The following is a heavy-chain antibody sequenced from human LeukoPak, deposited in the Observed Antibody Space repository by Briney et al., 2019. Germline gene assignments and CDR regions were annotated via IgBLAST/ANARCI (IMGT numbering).Heavy chain of an antibody. CDR3: ARAQMGTPTDC. J-gene: IGHJ4*02. V-gene: IGHV3-74*01. D-gene: IGHD1-14*01. CDR2: FTADGSST. CDR1: GFTLSDYA. Sequence: GGSLRLSCAASGFTLSDYAMYWVRQAPGQGLVWVSRFTADGSSTIYADSVMGRFTVSRDIAKNTLYLQMYRLRAEDTAVYYCARAQMGTPTDCWGQGTLVTVSS.